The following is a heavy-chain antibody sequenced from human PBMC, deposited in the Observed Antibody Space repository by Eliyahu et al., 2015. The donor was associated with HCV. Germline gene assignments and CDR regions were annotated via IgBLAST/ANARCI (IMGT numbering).Heavy chain of an antibody. CDR1: GXSFSGYY. CDR3: AREAPAFPDYYDSTGAFDI. J-gene: IGHJ3*02. D-gene: IGHD3-22*01. Sequence: QVQLQQWXAGXXKPSETLSLTCAVYGXSFSGYYWTWIRQPPGKGLEWIGEINHSGSSNYNPSLKSRVTISVDTSKNQFSLKLSSVTAADTAVYYCAREAPAFPDYYDSTGAFDIWGQGTMVTVSS. CDR2: INHSGSS. V-gene: IGHV4-34*01.